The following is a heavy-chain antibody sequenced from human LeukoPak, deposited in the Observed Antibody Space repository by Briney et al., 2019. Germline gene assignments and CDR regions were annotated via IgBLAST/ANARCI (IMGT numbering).Heavy chain of an antibody. J-gene: IGHJ5*02. CDR1: GYTFTSYD. CDR2: MNPDSGNT. Sequence: GASVKVSCKASGYTFTSYDINWVRQATGQGLEWMGWMNPDSGNTGYAQKFQGRVTMTRNTSISTAYMELSSLRSEDTAVYYCARVFRRTSGRWLPPKSDREGRFDPWGRGTLVTVSS. D-gene: IGHD5-24*01. V-gene: IGHV1-8*01. CDR3: ARVFRRTSGRWLPPKSDREGRFDP.